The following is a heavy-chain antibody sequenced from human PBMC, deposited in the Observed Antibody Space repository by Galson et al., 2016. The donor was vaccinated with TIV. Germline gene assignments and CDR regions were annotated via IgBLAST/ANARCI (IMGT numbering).Heavy chain of an antibody. Sequence: SLRLSCAASGFSFSNNAMSWVRQAPGRGLEWVSGIGGSGGSPNYRDYVKGRFTISRDNSKNRLYVQMKSLTAADTAVYYCAKTTPPPGYSGSWNDAFDIWGQGTTVTVSS. J-gene: IGHJ3*02. CDR3: AKTTPPPGYSGSWNDAFDI. CDR1: GFSFSNNA. D-gene: IGHD5-12*01. V-gene: IGHV3-23*01. CDR2: IGGSGGSP.